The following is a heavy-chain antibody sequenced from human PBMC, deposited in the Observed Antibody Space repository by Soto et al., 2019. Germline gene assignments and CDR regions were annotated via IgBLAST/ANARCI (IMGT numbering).Heavy chain of an antibody. CDR2: IYHSGST. D-gene: IGHD3-10*01. J-gene: IGHJ5*02. CDR1: GDSISSGGYS. V-gene: IGHV4-30-2*01. CDR3: AREGTYGSGSSPRGINWFDP. Sequence: PSETLSLTCTVSGDSISSGGYSWSWIRQPPGKGLEWIGYIYHSGSTYYNPSLKSRVTISVDTSKNQFSLKLSSVTAADTAVYYCAREGTYGSGSSPRGINWFDPWGQGTLVTVSS.